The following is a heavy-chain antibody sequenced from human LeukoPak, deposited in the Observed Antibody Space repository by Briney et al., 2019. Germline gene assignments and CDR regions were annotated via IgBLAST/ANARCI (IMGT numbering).Heavy chain of an antibody. CDR3: AKGKKVTMVRGVTWFDP. CDR1: GFTFSSYA. V-gene: IGHV3-23*01. D-gene: IGHD3-10*01. Sequence: GGSLRLSCAASGFTFSSYAMSWVRQAPGKGLEWVSVISGSGGSAYYADSVKGRFTISRDNSKNTLYLQMNSLRAEDTAVYYCAKGKKVTMVRGVTWFDPWGQGTLVTVSS. CDR2: ISGSGGSA. J-gene: IGHJ5*02.